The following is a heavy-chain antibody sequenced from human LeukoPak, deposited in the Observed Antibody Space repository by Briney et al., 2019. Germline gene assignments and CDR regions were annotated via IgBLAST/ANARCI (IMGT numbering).Heavy chain of an antibody. CDR2: ISSSGSTI. D-gene: IGHD3-22*01. CDR3: RKDSSGYYDFDY. CDR1: GFTFSDYY. V-gene: IGHV3-11*04. Sequence: GGSLRLSCAASGFTFSDYYMSWIRQAPGKGLEWVSYISSSGSTIYYADSVKGRFTISRDNAKNTLYLQMNSLRAEDTAVYYCRKDSSGYYDFDYWGQGTLVTVSS. J-gene: IGHJ4*02.